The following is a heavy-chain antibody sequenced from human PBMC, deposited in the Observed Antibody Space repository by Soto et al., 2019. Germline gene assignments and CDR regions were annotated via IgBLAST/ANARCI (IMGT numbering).Heavy chain of an antibody. CDR3: ARVIGKYGDDSDEIEDYAFDI. Sequence: SETLSLTCTVSGASISSYYWSWIRQPPGKGLEWIGYLYYTGSTNYNPSIKSRVTISGDTSKNQFSLKLSSVTAADTAVYYCARVIGKYGDDSDEIEDYAFDIWGQGTMVTVSS. CDR1: GASISSYY. CDR2: LYYTGST. D-gene: IGHD4-17*01. J-gene: IGHJ3*02. V-gene: IGHV4-59*01.